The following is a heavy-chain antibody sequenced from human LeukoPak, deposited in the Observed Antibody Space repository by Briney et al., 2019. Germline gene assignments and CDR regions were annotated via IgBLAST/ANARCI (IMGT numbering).Heavy chain of an antibody. J-gene: IGHJ6*03. CDR2: INPNSGGT. CDR3: ALGYCSGGSCYNRYYYYHMDV. CDR1: GYTFTGYY. V-gene: IGHV1-2*02. D-gene: IGHD2-15*01. Sequence: ASVKVSCKASGYTFTGYYMHWVRQAPGQGLEWMGWINPNSGGTNYAQKFQGRVTMTRDTSISTAYMELSRLRSDDTAVYYCALGYCSGGSCYNRYYYYHMDVWGKGTTVTVSS.